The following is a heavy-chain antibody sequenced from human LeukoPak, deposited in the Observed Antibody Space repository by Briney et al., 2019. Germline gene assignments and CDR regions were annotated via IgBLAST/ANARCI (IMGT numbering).Heavy chain of an antibody. Sequence: GSSVKVSCKASGGTFSSYAISWVRQAPGQGLEWMGGIIPIFGTANYAQKFQGRVTITTDESTSTAYMELSSLRSEDMAVYYCARSSYYYDSSGYPNWFDPWGQGTLVTVSS. CDR2: IIPIFGTA. CDR3: ARSSYYYDSSGYPNWFDP. J-gene: IGHJ5*02. V-gene: IGHV1-69*05. D-gene: IGHD3-22*01. CDR1: GGTFSSYA.